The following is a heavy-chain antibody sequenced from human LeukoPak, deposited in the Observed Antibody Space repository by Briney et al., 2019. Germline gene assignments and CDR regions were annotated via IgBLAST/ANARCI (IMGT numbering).Heavy chain of an antibody. Sequence: ASVKVSCKASGYTFTSYGISWVRQAPGQGLEWMGWISAYNGNTNYAQKLQGRVTMTTDTSTSTAYMELRSLRSDDTAVYYCARDYRGVVVITRIWYFDLWGRGTLVTVSS. CDR3: ARDYRGVVVITRIWYFDL. D-gene: IGHD3-22*01. J-gene: IGHJ2*01. CDR2: ISAYNGNT. CDR1: GYTFTSYG. V-gene: IGHV1-18*01.